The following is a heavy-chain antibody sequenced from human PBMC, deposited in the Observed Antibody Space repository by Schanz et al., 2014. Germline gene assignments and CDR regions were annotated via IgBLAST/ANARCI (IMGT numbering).Heavy chain of an antibody. V-gene: IGHV3-11*06. Sequence: VQLLESGGGLVKPGGSLRLSCAASGFTFGDYYMSWIRQAPGKGLEWVSYVSSSSSYTHYADSVKGRFTISRDNAKNSLYLEMNSLRAEDTALYYCARDRRNADLDYWGQGTLVTVSS. J-gene: IGHJ4*02. D-gene: IGHD1-1*01. CDR3: ARDRRNADLDY. CDR2: VSSSSSYT. CDR1: GFTFGDYY.